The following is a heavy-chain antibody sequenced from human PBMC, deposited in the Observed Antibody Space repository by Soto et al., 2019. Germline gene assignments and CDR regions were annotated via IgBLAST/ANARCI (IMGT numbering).Heavy chain of an antibody. CDR2: IYYSGST. V-gene: IGHV4-59*01. Sequence: WDWVWAAPGKGLEWIGFIYYSGSTNYNPSLESRVTISVDTSKNKFSLKLDSVTAADTAVYYCARLGYSPLAGYYSVTDVWGLGASVTV. J-gene: IGHJ6*01. CDR3: ARLGYSPLAGYYSVTDV. D-gene: IGHD2-21*01.